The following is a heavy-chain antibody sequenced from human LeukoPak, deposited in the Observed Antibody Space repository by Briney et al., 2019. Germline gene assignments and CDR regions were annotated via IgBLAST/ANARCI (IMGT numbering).Heavy chain of an antibody. CDR3: AADPYYDILTGYVGSGLTDY. Sequence: SVKVSCKASGFTFTSSAMQWVRQARGQRLEWIGWIVVGSGNTNYAQKFQERVTITRDMSTSTAYMELSSLRSEDTAVYYCAADPYYDILTGYVGSGLTDYWGQGTLVTVSS. V-gene: IGHV1-58*02. CDR1: GFTFTSSA. J-gene: IGHJ4*02. CDR2: IVVGSGNT. D-gene: IGHD3-9*01.